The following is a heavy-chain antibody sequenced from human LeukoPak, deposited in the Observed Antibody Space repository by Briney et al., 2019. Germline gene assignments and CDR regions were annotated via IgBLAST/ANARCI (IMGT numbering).Heavy chain of an antibody. CDR3: ARDLGYSSSWYDYYYGMDV. J-gene: IGHJ6*02. V-gene: IGHV3-7*01. CDR2: IKQDGSEK. D-gene: IGHD6-13*01. CDR1: GFTFSSYW. Sequence: PGGSLRLSCAASGFTFSSYWMSWVRQAPGKGLEWVANIKQDGSEKYYVDSVKGKFTISRDNAKNSLYLQMNSLRAEDTAVYYCARDLGYSSSWYDYYYGMDVWGQGTTVTVSS.